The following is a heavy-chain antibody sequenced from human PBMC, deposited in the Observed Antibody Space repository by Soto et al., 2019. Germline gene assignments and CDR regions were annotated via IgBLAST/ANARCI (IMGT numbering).Heavy chain of an antibody. Sequence: HPGGSLRLSCAASGFTFDSYAMTWVRQAPGKGLEWVSTISGSGGNTDYADSVKGRFTVSRDNSKTTMYLQMNSLRAEDTAVYYCAKDLNGYSGSYSFPFLDSWGQGTLVTVS. V-gene: IGHV3-23*01. CDR3: AKDLNGYSGSYSFPFLDS. J-gene: IGHJ4*02. CDR2: ISGSGGNT. D-gene: IGHD1-26*01. CDR1: GFTFDSYA.